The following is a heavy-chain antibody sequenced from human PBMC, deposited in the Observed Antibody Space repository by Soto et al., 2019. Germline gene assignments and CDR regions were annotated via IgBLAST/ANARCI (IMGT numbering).Heavy chain of an antibody. Sequence: PSETLSLTCTVSGGSINTGDYYWTWIRQPRGKGLEWIGYIYYSGTTYYNPSLKSRVSLSLDTSKNHFSLRLTSVTAADTAVYYCARGVDFERFSPYGMDVWGQGTTVTVSS. CDR3: ARGVDFERFSPYGMDV. J-gene: IGHJ6*02. CDR2: IYYSGTT. CDR1: GGSINTGDYY. V-gene: IGHV4-30-4*01. D-gene: IGHD3-3*01.